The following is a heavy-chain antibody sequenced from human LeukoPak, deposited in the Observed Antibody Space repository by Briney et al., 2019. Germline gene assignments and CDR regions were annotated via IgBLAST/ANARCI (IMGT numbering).Heavy chain of an antibody. Sequence: GGSLRLSCGASGFTFSNYAMSWVRQAPGKGLEWVSGISGSGGSTYYADSVKGRFTISRDNSKNTLYLQMNSLRAEDTAVYYCAGDHDSSGYWSDYWGQGTLVTVSS. J-gene: IGHJ4*02. CDR2: ISGSGGST. CDR3: AGDHDSSGYWSDY. CDR1: GFTFSNYA. D-gene: IGHD3-22*01. V-gene: IGHV3-23*01.